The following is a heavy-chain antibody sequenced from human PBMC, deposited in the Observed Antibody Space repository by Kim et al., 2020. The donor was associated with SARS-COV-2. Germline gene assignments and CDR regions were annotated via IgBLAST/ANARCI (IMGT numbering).Heavy chain of an antibody. D-gene: IGHD2-21*01. Sequence: KGRFTISRDNAKNSLYLQMNSLRAEDTAVYYCASGSYCGGDCYSSYGMDVWGQGTTVTVSS. CDR3: ASGSYCGGDCYSSYGMDV. V-gene: IGHV3-11*04. J-gene: IGHJ6*02.